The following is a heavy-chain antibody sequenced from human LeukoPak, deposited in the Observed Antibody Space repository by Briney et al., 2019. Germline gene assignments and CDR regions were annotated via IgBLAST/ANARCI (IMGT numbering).Heavy chain of an antibody. CDR3: ATGSGSYLESPPMRYFQH. Sequence: GASVKVSCKASGGTFSSYAISWVRQAPGQGLEWMGGIIPIFGTANYAQKFQGRVTITADKSTSTAYMELSSLRSEDTAVYYCATGSGSYLESPPMRYFQHWGQGTLVTVSS. CDR1: GGTFSSYA. D-gene: IGHD1-26*01. J-gene: IGHJ1*01. V-gene: IGHV1-69*06. CDR2: IIPIFGTA.